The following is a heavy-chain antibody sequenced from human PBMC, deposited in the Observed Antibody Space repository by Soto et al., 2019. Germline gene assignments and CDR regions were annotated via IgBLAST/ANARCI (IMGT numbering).Heavy chain of an antibody. J-gene: IGHJ4*02. CDR1: GVSISSSSYY. D-gene: IGHD5-12*01. CDR3: AREGNLGRWLQPLDF. Sequence: SETLSLTCTVSGVSISSSSYYWGWIRQPPGKGLEWIGSIYYSGSTYYNPSLKSRVTISVDTSKNQFSLKLSSVTAADTAKYFCAREGNLGRWLQPLDFWGQGTLVTVSS. CDR2: IYYSGST. V-gene: IGHV4-39*02.